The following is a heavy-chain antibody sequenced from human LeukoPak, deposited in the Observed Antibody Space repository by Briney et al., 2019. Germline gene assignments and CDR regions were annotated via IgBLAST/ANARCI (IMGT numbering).Heavy chain of an antibody. CDR1: GFNFSTYA. D-gene: IGHD3-3*01. CDR3: AKAGHYFWSPSGFDL. CDR2: IGGSVGST. Sequence: PGGSPRLSCAAPGFNFSTYAMSWVRQAPGKGLEWVSDIGGSVGSTYYADSVKGRFTISRDNSKNTLYLQVHSLRAEDTALYYCAKAGHYFWSPSGFDLWGQGTLVAVSS. V-gene: IGHV3-23*01. J-gene: IGHJ5*02.